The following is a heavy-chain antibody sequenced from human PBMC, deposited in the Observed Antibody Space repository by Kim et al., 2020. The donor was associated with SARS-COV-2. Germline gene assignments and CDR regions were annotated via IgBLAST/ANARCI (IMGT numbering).Heavy chain of an antibody. Sequence: KYYADSVKGRFTISRDKSKNTLYLQMNSLRAEDTAVYYCARDDGTNAFDIWGQGTMVTVSS. CDR2: K. J-gene: IGHJ3*02. V-gene: IGHV3-30*01. CDR3: ARDDGTNAFDI.